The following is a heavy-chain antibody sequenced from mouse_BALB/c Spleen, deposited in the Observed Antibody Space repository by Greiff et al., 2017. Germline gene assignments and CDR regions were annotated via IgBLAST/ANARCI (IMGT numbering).Heavy chain of an antibody. CDR2: ISSGGSYT. CDR3: AKNGNYVFSMDY. V-gene: IGHV5-9-4*01. CDR1: GFTFSSYA. D-gene: IGHD2-1*01. Sequence: EVQRVESGGGLVKPGGSLKLSCAASGFTFSSYAMSWVRQSPEKRLEWVAEISSGGSYTYYPDTVTGRFTISRDNAKNTLYLEMSSLRSEDTAMYYCAKNGNYVFSMDYWGQGTSVTVSS. J-gene: IGHJ4*01.